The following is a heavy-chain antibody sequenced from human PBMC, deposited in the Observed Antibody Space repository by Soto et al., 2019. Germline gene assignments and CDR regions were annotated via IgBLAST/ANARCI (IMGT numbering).Heavy chain of an antibody. V-gene: IGHV1-8*01. CDR3: ARGIGYCSSTSCYGTMYYFDY. CDR2: MNPNSGST. CDR1: GDTFSSDD. J-gene: IGHJ4*02. Sequence: GASVKVSCKASGDTFSSDDINWVRQATGQGLEWMGRMNPNSGSTGYAQKFQGRVTMTRDTSTSTVYMELSSLRSEDTAVYYCARGIGYCSSTSCYGTMYYFDYWGQGTLVTVSS. D-gene: IGHD2-2*01.